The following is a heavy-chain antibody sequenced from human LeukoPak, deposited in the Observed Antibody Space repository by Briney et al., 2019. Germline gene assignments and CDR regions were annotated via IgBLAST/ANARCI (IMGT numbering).Heavy chain of an antibody. V-gene: IGHV3-15*01. CDR2: IKSKTDGGTT. CDR1: GFTFSNAW. CDR3: TTDPMIVVVITSR. D-gene: IGHD3-22*01. J-gene: IGHJ4*02. Sequence: PGGSLRLSCAASGFTFSNAWMSWVRQAPGKGLEWVGRIKSKTDGGTTDYAAPVKGRFTISRDDSKNTLYLQMNSLKTEDTAVYYCTTDPMIVVVITSRWGQGTLVTVSS.